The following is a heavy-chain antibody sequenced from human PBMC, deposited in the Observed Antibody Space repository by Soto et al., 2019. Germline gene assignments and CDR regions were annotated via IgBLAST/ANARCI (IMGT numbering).Heavy chain of an antibody. J-gene: IGHJ4*02. V-gene: IGHV3-30*18. D-gene: IGHD1-26*01. CDR3: AKVGDGGSYYDRRFDY. CDR2: ISYDGSNK. CDR1: GFTFSSYG. Sequence: PGGSLRLSCAASGFTFSSYGMHWVRQAPGKGLEWVAVISYDGSNKYYADSVKGRFTISRDNSKNTLYLQMNSLRAEDTAVYYCAKVGDGGSYYDRRFDYWGQGTLVTVSS.